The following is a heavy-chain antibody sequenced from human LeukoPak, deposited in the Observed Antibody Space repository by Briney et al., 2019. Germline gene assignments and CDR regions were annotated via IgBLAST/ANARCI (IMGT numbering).Heavy chain of an antibody. CDR3: ARGYSSGYYYQGWFDP. CDR2: MNPNSGNT. J-gene: IGHJ5*02. V-gene: IGHV1-8*01. CDR1: GYTFTSYD. Sequence: ASVKVSCKASGYTFTSYDINWVRQATGQGLEWMGWMNPNSGNTGYAQKFQGRVTMTRNTSISTAYMELSSLRSEDTAAYYCARGYSSGYYYQGWFDPWGQGTLVTVSS. D-gene: IGHD3-22*01.